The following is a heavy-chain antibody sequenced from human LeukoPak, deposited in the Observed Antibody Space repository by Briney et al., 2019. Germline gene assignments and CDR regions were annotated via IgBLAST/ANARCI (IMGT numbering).Heavy chain of an antibody. J-gene: IGHJ4*02. V-gene: IGHV4-30-2*01. Sequence: SETLSLTCTVSGGSISSGGYSWSWIRQPPGRGLEWIGYIYHSGSIYYNPSLKSRVTISVDRSKNQFSLKLRSVTAADTAVYYCAALYSSGWYYFDYWGQGTLVTVSS. CDR1: GGSISSGGYS. CDR2: IYHSGSI. D-gene: IGHD6-19*01. CDR3: AALYSSGWYYFDY.